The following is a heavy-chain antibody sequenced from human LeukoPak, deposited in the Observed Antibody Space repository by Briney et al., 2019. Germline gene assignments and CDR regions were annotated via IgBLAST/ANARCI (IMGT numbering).Heavy chain of an antibody. CDR2: IYNSGST. V-gene: IGHV4-59*01. CDR3: ARDRGTYPEYYFDY. CDR1: GGSISDYY. J-gene: IGHJ4*02. Sequence: SETLSLTCTVSGGSISDYYWSWIRQPPGKGLAWIGYIYNSGSTNYNPALKSRVTISVDTSKNQFSLKVSSVTAADSAIYYCARDRGTYPEYYFDYWGQGTLVTVSS. D-gene: IGHD2/OR15-2a*01.